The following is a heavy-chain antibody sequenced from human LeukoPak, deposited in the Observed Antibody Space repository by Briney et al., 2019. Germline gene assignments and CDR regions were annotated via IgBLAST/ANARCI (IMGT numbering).Heavy chain of an antibody. D-gene: IGHD2-2*01. CDR3: ARLSPATRRNTFDY. Sequence: PSETLSLTCAVYGGSFSGYYWSWIRQPPGKGLEWIGEINHSGSTNYNPSLKSRVTISVDTSKTQFSLKLSSVTAADTAVYYCARLSPATRRNTFDYWGQGTLVTVSS. CDR1: GGSFSGYY. J-gene: IGHJ4*02. V-gene: IGHV4-34*01. CDR2: INHSGST.